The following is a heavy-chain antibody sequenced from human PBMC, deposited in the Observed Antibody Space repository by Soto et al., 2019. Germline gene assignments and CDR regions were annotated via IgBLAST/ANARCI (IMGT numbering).Heavy chain of an antibody. Sequence: SETLSLTCTVSGGSISSSSYYWGWIRQPPGKGLEWIGSIYYSGSTYYNPSLKSRVTISVDTSKNQFSLKLSSVTAADTAVYYCRGVVVVVAATRHPAGFDYWGQGTLVTVSS. CDR1: GGSISSSSYY. CDR2: IYYSGST. V-gene: IGHV4-39*01. CDR3: RGVVVVVAATRHPAGFDY. D-gene: IGHD2-15*01. J-gene: IGHJ4*02.